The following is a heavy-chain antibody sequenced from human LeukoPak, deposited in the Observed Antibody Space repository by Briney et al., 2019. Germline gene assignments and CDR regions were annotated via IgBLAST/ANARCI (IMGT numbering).Heavy chain of an antibody. D-gene: IGHD3-10*01. CDR2: ISCYNANT. V-gene: IGHV1-18*04. Sequence: ASVKVSCKASGDTFTGNYIHWVRQAPGQGLEWMGWISCYNANTNYAQKLQGRVTVTTDTSTSTVYMELRSLTSDDTAVYYCARDPPGRHYYGSGPFDPWGQGTLVTVSS. CDR1: GDTFTGNY. CDR3: ARDPPGRHYYGSGPFDP. J-gene: IGHJ5*02.